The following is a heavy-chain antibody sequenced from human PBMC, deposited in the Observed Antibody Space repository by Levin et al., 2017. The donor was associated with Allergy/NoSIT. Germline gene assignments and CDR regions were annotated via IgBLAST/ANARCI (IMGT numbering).Heavy chain of an antibody. J-gene: IGHJ5*02. V-gene: IGHV4-39*01. Sequence: SQTLSLTCSVSGGSISSRSHYWGWIRQPPGKGLEWIGSISYSGSTYYNSSLKSRVTMSVDTSKNQFSLKLTSVTAADTSVYYCARVSPSAGLFPDWFDPWGQGTLVTVSS. D-gene: IGHD3-22*01. CDR3: ARVSPSAGLFPDWFDP. CDR1: GGSISSRSHY. CDR2: ISYSGST.